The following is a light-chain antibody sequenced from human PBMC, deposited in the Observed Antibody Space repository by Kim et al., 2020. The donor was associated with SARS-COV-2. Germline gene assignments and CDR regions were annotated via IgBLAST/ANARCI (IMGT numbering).Light chain of an antibody. CDR1: VGIRSN. CDR2: AAS. J-gene: IGKJ1*01. V-gene: IGKV1-6*01. CDR3: LQDYNYPWT. Sequence: AAVGDRVTITCLANVGIRSNLGWYKQKPGQAPKLLNYAASSLQSGVPSRFSGSGSGTDFTLTISSLQPEDFATYYCLQDYNYPWTFGQGTKVDIK.